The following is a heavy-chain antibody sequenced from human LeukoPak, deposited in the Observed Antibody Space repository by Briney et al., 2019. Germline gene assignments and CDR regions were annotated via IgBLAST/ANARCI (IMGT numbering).Heavy chain of an antibody. Sequence: RGSLRLSCAASGFTFDDYGMSWVRQAPGKGLEWVSGINWNGGSTGYADSVKGRFTISRDNAKNSLYLQMNSLRAEDTALYYCARYSYYDFWSGYMDVWGKGTTVTVSS. CDR2: INWNGGST. CDR3: ARYSYYDFWSGYMDV. J-gene: IGHJ6*03. V-gene: IGHV3-20*04. CDR1: GFTFDDYG. D-gene: IGHD3-3*01.